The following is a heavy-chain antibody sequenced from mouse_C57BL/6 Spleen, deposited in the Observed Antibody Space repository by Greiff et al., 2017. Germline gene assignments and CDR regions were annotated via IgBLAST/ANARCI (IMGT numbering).Heavy chain of an antibody. V-gene: IGHV5-4*01. CDR1: GFTFSSYA. CDR2: ISDGGSYT. D-gene: IGHD5-2*01. J-gene: IGHJ2*01. Sequence: EVQLVESGGGLVKPGGSLKLSCAASGFTFSSYAMSWVRQTPEKRLEWVATISDGGSYTYYPDNVKGRFTISRDNAKNNLYLQMSHLKSEDTAMYYCARDIEYFNDVGDWGQGATLTVAS. CDR3: ARDIEYFNDVGD.